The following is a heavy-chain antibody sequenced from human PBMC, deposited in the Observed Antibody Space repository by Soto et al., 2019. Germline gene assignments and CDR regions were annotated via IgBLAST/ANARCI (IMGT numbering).Heavy chain of an antibody. CDR3: AKDPTHSGSYLFDY. CDR1: GFTFSSYG. V-gene: IGHV3-30*18. D-gene: IGHD1-26*01. Sequence: PGGSLRLSCAASGFTFSSYGMHWVRQAPGKGLEWVAVISYDGSNKYYADSVKGRFTISRDNSKNTLYLQMNSLRAEDTAVYYCAKDPTHSGSYLFDYWGQGTLVTVSS. J-gene: IGHJ4*02. CDR2: ISYDGSNK.